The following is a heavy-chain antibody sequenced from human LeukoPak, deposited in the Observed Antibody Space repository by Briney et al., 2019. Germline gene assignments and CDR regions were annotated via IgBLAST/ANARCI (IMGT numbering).Heavy chain of an antibody. D-gene: IGHD3-10*01. CDR1: GGSISSGGYS. V-gene: IGHV4-30-2*01. CDR2: IYHSGST. CDR3: ARSYGSGSYYTPGY. Sequence: SETLSLTCAVSGGSISSGGYSWSWIRQPPGKGLEWIGYIYHSGSTYYNPSLKSRDTISVDRSKNQFSLKLSSVTAADTAVYYCARSYGSGSYYTPGYWGQGTLVTVSS. J-gene: IGHJ4*02.